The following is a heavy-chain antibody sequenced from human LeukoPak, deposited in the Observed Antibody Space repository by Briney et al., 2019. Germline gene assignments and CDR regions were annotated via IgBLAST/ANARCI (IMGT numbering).Heavy chain of an antibody. J-gene: IGHJ1*01. Sequence: SETLSLTCAVYGGSISGFYYTWIRQPRAKRLEWIGENDHSGYTNYNPSLKSRAIISVDTSKSQFSLKLTSVTAADAAVYYCARGSPFQEWGQGTLVTVSS. V-gene: IGHV4-34*01. CDR3: ARGSPFQE. CDR1: GGSISGFY. CDR2: NDHSGYT.